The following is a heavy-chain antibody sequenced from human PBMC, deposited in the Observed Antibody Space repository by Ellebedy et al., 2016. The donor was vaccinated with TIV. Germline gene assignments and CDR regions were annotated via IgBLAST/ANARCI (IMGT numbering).Heavy chain of an antibody. J-gene: IGHJ4*02. V-gene: IGHV3-33*01. CDR2: IWYDGSEK. D-gene: IGHD5-18*01. Sequence: PGGSLRLSCAVSGFTFIRHGMHWVRQAPGKGLEWVAVIWYDGSEKYYSDSVKGRFTVSRDNSENTLYLQMDSLRAEDTALYYCARDAGYGWAYYFDYWGQGALVTVSS. CDR3: ARDAGYGWAYYFDY. CDR1: GFTFIRHG.